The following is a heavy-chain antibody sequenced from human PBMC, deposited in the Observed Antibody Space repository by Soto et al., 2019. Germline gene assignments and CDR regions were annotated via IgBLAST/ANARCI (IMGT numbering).Heavy chain of an antibody. CDR1: GGSFSCYY. V-gene: IGHV4-34*01. J-gene: IGHJ4*02. CDR2: INHSGST. D-gene: IGHD3-22*01. CDR3: ARRHRLYYDSSGPPLDY. Sequence: SETLSLTCAVYGGSFSCYYWSWIRQPPGKGLEWIGEINHSGSTNYNPSLKSRVTISVDTSKNQFSLKLSSVTAADTAVCYCARRHRLYYDSSGPPLDYWGQGTLVTVSS.